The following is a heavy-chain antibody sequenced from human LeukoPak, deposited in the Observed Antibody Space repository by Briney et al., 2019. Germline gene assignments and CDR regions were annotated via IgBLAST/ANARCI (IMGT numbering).Heavy chain of an antibody. Sequence: GGSLRLSCAASGFTFSSYGMHWVRQAPGKGLEWVAVISYDGSNKYYADSVKGRFTISRDNSKNTLYLQMNSLRAEDTAVYYCANDPRYSSGWYSVGSYYGMDVWGQGTTVTVSS. CDR1: GFTFSSYG. D-gene: IGHD6-19*01. CDR3: ANDPRYSSGWYSVGSYYGMDV. J-gene: IGHJ6*02. CDR2: ISYDGSNK. V-gene: IGHV3-30*18.